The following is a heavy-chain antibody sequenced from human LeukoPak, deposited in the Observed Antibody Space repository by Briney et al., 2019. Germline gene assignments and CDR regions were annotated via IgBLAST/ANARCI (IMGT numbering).Heavy chain of an antibody. V-gene: IGHV3-23*01. D-gene: IGHD6-19*01. CDR2: ISGSGRGT. CDR1: GFTFSSYA. J-gene: IGHJ4*02. Sequence: GESLRLSCAASGFTFSSYAMSWVRQAPGKGLEWVSAISGSGRGTYNADSVKGRFTISRDNAKNSLYLQMNSLRAEDTAVYYCAREGRIAVACADYWGQGTLVTVPS. CDR3: AREGRIAVACADY.